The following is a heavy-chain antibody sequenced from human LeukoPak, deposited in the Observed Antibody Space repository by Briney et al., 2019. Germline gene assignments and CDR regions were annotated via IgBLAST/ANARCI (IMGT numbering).Heavy chain of an antibody. Sequence: GGSLRLSCAASGFTFSGFWMTWVRQAPGKGLEWVADIRQDGSDKNCVDSVKGRFTISRDNAKNSLYLQMNNLRVEDTAVYYCARDWHWGSDYWGQGTLVTVSS. V-gene: IGHV3-7*05. CDR2: IRQDGSDK. CDR3: ARDWHWGSDY. CDR1: GFTFSGFW. J-gene: IGHJ4*02. D-gene: IGHD7-27*01.